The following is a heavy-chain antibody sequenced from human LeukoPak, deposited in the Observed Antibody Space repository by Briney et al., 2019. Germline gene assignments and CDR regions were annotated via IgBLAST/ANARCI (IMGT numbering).Heavy chain of an antibody. J-gene: IGHJ4*02. CDR3: AKGRGGSIVVVPAAILDY. Sequence: GGSLRLSCAASGFTFSTYAMSWVRQAPGKGLEWVSGISGSGGSTYYADPVKGRFTISRDNSKNTLYLQMNSLRAEDTVVYYCAKGRGGSIVVVPAAILDYWAREPWSPSPQ. V-gene: IGHV3-23*01. D-gene: IGHD2-2*01. CDR1: GFTFSTYA. CDR2: ISGSGGST.